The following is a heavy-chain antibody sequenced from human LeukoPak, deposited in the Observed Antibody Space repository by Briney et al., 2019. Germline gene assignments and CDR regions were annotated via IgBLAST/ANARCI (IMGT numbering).Heavy chain of an antibody. V-gene: IGHV1-8*01. Sequence: ASVKVSCKPSGYTFTSYDINWVRPATGRGLEWMGWMNPNSGNTGYAQQLQGRVTMTRNTSISTAHMELSSLRSEDTAVYYCASRYSYGDGFDYWGQGTLVTVSS. CDR1: GYTFTSYD. CDR2: MNPNSGNT. D-gene: IGHD5-18*01. J-gene: IGHJ4*02. CDR3: ASRYSYGDGFDY.